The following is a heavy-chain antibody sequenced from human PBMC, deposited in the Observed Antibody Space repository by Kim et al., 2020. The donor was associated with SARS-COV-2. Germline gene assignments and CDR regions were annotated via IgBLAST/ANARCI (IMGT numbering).Heavy chain of an antibody. CDR2: IHESGSA. CDR3: ARGRAGVVPAPILGLGPHYDYFIMDV. D-gene: IGHD2-2*02. V-gene: IGHV4-34*01. Sequence: SETLSLTCAVYSGSFSGHYWSWIRQPPGKGLEWIGKIHESGSANYNPSLKSRVSMSIDSSKNQFSLKLSSVTAADTGFYYCARGRAGVVPAPILGLGPHYDYFIMDVWGHGTTVTVSS. J-gene: IGHJ6*02. CDR1: SGSFSGHY.